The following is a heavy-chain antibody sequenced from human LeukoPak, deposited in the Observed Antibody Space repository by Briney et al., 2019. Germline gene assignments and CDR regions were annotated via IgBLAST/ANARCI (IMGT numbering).Heavy chain of an antibody. CDR3: AKGSSGYFFDH. V-gene: IGHV3-23*01. J-gene: IGHJ4*02. CDR2: ISNDGGGT. CDR1: GFNLGCYG. D-gene: IGHD3-22*01. Sequence: GGSLRLSCAASGFNLGCYGMSWIRQAPGKGLEWVSSISNDGGGTFSADSVRGRFTISRDNSKNTLFLQMDSLRAEDTALYFCAKGSSGYFFDHWGQGSLVTVSS.